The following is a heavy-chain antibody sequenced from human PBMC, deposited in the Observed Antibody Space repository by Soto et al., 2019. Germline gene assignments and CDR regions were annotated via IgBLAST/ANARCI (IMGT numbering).Heavy chain of an antibody. V-gene: IGHV3-48*04. Sequence: GGPLRLSSATSEFMFRRYSMSRIRKAQGKGLEWISYISSSSNTIYYADSVKGRFTISRDNARNSLYLQMNSLRAEDTAIYYCAREFKGDLVVVAAARGSYFDYCGQGTLVTVSS. CDR1: EFMFRRYS. D-gene: IGHD2-15*01. CDR3: AREFKGDLVVVAAARGSYFDY. CDR2: ISSSSNTI. J-gene: IGHJ4*02.